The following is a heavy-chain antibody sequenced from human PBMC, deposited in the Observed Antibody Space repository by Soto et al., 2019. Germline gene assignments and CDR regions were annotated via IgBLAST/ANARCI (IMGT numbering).Heavy chain of an antibody. Sequence: EVQLVESGGGLVQPGGSLRLSCAVSGFTFGSYWMNWVRLIPGKGLEWVAYIKPDGSATYYVDSVKGRFTISRDNAKNSLYLQMNSLRVEDTSVYYCARAGYCGPSCYYYLDYWGQGTLVTVSS. CDR2: IKPDGSAT. J-gene: IGHJ4*02. CDR3: ARAGYCGPSCYYYLDY. CDR1: GFTFGSYW. V-gene: IGHV3-7*01. D-gene: IGHD2-15*01.